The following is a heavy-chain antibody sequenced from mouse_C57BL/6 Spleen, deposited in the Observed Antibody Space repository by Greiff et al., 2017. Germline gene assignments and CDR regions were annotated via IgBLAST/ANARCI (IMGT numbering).Heavy chain of an antibody. CDR3: ARRRVYYDYDDYAMDY. CDR2: IDPSDSYT. CDR1: GYTFTSYW. V-gene: IGHV1-69*01. J-gene: IGHJ4*01. D-gene: IGHD2-4*01. Sequence: QVQLKQSGAELVMPGASVKLSCKASGYTFTSYWMHWVKQRPGQGLEWIGEIDPSDSYTNYNQKFKGKSTLTVDKSSSTAYMQLSSLTSEDSAVYYCARRRVYYDYDDYAMDYWGQGTSVTVSS.